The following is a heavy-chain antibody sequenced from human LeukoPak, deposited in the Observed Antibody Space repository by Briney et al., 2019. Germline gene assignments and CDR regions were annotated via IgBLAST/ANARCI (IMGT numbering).Heavy chain of an antibody. V-gene: IGHV3-30*03. D-gene: IGHD1-26*01. Sequence: GGSLRLSCAASGFTFSSYGMHWVRQAPGKGLEWVAVISYDGSNKYYADSVKGRFTISRDNSKNTLYLQMSSLRAADTAVYYCARPLIGNYYPYDYWGQGTLVTVSS. CDR1: GFTFSSYG. CDR2: ISYDGSNK. CDR3: ARPLIGNYYPYDY. J-gene: IGHJ4*02.